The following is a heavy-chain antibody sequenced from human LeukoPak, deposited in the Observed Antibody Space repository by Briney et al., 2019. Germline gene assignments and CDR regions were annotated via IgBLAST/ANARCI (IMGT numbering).Heavy chain of an antibody. J-gene: IGHJ4*02. D-gene: IGHD3-16*01. CDR2: ISWNSGSI. CDR1: GFTFDDYA. V-gene: IGHV3-9*01. Sequence: PGRSLRLSCAASGFTFDDYAMHWVRQAPGKGLEWVSGISWNSGSIGYADSVKGRFTISRDNAKNSLYLQMNSLRAEDTALYYCAKAFYVWGNFDYWGQGTLVTVSS. CDR3: AKAFYVWGNFDY.